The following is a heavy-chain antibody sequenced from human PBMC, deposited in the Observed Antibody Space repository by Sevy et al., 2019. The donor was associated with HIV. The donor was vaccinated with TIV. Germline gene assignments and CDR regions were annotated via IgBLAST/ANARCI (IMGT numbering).Heavy chain of an antibody. D-gene: IGHD3-10*01. CDR1: GFTFRNFG. CDR3: ARGGSGDYYYYGVDV. Sequence: SLRLACVGSGFTFRNFGVHWLRQAPGKGLEWLSVVSYDGSSKYYVDSVKGRFIVSRDNSKNTLYLQMNSLRTEDTAVYYWARGGSGDYYYYGVDVWGQGTTVTVSS. J-gene: IGHJ6*02. V-gene: IGHV3-30*03. CDR2: VSYDGSSK.